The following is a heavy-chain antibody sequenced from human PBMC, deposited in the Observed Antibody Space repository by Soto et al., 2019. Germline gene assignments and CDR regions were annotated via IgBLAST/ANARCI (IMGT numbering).Heavy chain of an antibody. D-gene: IGHD3-10*01. J-gene: IGHJ4*02. Sequence: QVQLQESGPGLVKPSQTLSLTCTVSGGSIISDDYYWTWIRRHPGKGLEWIGYIYYSGSTYYNPSLKSRVTISVHTSKNQFSLKLSSVTAADTAVYYCARHEGTSGSLRVDYWGQGTLVTVSS. CDR3: ARHEGTSGSLRVDY. V-gene: IGHV4-31*03. CDR2: IYYSGST. CDR1: GGSIISDDYY.